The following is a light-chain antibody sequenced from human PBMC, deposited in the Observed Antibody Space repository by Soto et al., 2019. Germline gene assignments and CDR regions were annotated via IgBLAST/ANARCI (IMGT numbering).Light chain of an antibody. Sequence: AIQLTQSPSSLSASVGDRVTITCRASQGISSALAWYQQKPGKAPKLLIYDASSLESGVPSRFSGSGSGTYFTLTISSLQPEDFATYYCQQFNSYSYTFGQGTKLEIK. J-gene: IGKJ2*01. CDR2: DAS. CDR3: QQFNSYSYT. CDR1: QGISSA. V-gene: IGKV1-13*02.